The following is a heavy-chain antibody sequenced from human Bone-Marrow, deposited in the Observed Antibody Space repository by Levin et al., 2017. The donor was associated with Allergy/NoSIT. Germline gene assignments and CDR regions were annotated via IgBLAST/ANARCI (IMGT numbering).Heavy chain of an antibody. CDR3: ARENYYYGMDV. Sequence: GGSLRLSCAASGFTFSSYAMHWVRQAPGKGLEWVAVISYDGSNKYYADSVKGRFTISRDNSKNTLYLQMNSLRAEDTAVYYCARENYYYGMDVWGQGTTVTVSS. J-gene: IGHJ6*02. CDR1: GFTFSSYA. CDR2: ISYDGSNK. V-gene: IGHV3-30-3*01.